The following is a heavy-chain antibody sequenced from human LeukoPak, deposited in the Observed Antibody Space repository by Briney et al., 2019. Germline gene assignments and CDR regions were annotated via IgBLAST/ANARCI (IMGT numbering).Heavy chain of an antibody. CDR2: ISSSSYI. J-gene: IGHJ4*02. D-gene: IGHD5-18*01. Sequence: GGSLRLSCAASGFTFSSYSMNWVRQAPGKGLEWVSSISSSSYIYYADSVKGRFTISRDNAKNSLYLQMNSLRAEDTAVYYCAREVPEVDTAYDGESRFPYYLYYWGQGTLVTVSS. V-gene: IGHV3-21*01. CDR1: GFTFSSYS. CDR3: AREVPEVDTAYDGESRFPYYLYY.